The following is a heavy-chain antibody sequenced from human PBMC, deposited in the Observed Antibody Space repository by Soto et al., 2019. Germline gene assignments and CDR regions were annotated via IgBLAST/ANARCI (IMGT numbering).Heavy chain of an antibody. CDR3: ARGSIEATSYDYIWGSSYYMDV. Sequence: QVQLVQPGAEVKKPGASVKVSCKASGYTFTGYYMHWVRQAPGQGLEWMGWINPNSGGTNYAQKFEGWVPMPRDTSISTAFMELGSLSYDDTAVYYCARGSIEATSYDYIWGSSYYMDVWGKGTKVTVSS. D-gene: IGHD3-16*01. CDR2: INPNSGGT. V-gene: IGHV1-2*04. CDR1: GYTFTGYY. J-gene: IGHJ6*03.